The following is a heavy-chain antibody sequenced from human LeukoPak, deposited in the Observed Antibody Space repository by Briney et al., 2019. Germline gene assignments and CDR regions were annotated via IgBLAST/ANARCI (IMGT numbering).Heavy chain of an antibody. D-gene: IGHD3-10*01. CDR3: ARDLNYYGSGSYYQFDP. CDR2: ISYDGNNK. V-gene: IGHV3-30-3*01. CDR1: GFTFSSYA. Sequence: PGGSLRLSCAASGFTFSSYAMHWVRQAPGKGLEWVAVISYDGNNKYYAVSVKGRFTISRDDSNNTLYLQMNSLRAEDTAVYYCARDLNYYGSGSYYQFDPWGQGTLVTVSS. J-gene: IGHJ5*02.